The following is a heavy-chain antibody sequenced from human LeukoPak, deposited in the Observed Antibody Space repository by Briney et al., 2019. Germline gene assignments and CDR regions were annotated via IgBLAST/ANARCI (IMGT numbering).Heavy chain of an antibody. CDR1: GYTFTSYG. CDR3: ARDPRRYSSSGYYFDY. Sequence: ASVNVSCKASGYTFTSYGISWVRQAPGQGLEWMGWISAYNGNTNYAQKLQGRVTMTTDTSTSTAYMELRRLRSDDTDVYYCARDPRRYSSSGYYFDYWGQGTLVTVSS. D-gene: IGHD6-6*01. CDR2: ISAYNGNT. J-gene: IGHJ4*02. V-gene: IGHV1-18*01.